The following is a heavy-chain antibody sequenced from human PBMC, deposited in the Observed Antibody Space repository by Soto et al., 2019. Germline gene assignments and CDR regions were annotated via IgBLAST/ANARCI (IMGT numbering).Heavy chain of an antibody. CDR2: IYYSGST. Sequence: QVQLQESGPGLVKPSETLSLTCTVSGGSVSSGSYYWSWIRQPPGKGLEWIGYIYYSGSTNYNPSLKSRVTISVDTSKNQFSLKLSSVTAADTAVYYCARDYGGNFHYFDYWGQGTLVTVSS. CDR1: GGSVSSGSYY. J-gene: IGHJ4*02. D-gene: IGHD4-17*01. V-gene: IGHV4-61*01. CDR3: ARDYGGNFHYFDY.